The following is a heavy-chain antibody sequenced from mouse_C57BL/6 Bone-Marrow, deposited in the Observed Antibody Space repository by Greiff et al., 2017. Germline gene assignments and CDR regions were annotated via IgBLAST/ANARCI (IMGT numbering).Heavy chain of an antibody. CDR2: ISNLAYSI. CDR1: GFTFSDYG. D-gene: IGHD2-4*01. CDR3: ARRAIYYDYDGGDYYAMDY. Sequence: EVKLMESGGGLVQPGGSLKLSCAASGFTFSDYGMAWVRQAPRKGPEWVAFISNLAYSIYYADTVTGRFTISRENAKNTLYLEMSSLRSEDTAMYYCARRAIYYDYDGGDYYAMDYWGQGTSVTVSS. V-gene: IGHV5-15*01. J-gene: IGHJ4*01.